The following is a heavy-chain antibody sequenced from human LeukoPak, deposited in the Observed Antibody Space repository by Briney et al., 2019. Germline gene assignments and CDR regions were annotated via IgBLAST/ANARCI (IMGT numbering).Heavy chain of an antibody. V-gene: IGHV3-7*01. CDR2: IKQDGSEK. CDR3: ARAALYSGFFDY. D-gene: IGHD1-26*01. CDR1: GFTFSSYS. Sequence: GGSLRLSCAASGFTFSSYSMNWVRQAPGKGLEWVANIKQDGSEKYYVDSVKGRFTISRDNAKNSLYLQMNSLRAEDTAVYYCARAALYSGFFDYWGQGTLVTVSS. J-gene: IGHJ4*02.